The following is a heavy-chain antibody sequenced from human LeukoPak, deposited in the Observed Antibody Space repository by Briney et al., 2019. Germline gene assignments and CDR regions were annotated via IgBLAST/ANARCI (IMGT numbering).Heavy chain of an antibody. CDR1: LYTFTPYG. V-gene: IGHV1-18*01. Sequence: GASETVSCQASLYTFTPYGISWVRQAPGQRLEGMGWIDDYDGNTKYAQKLHGRVSMSTESSKSTAYMELRSLSSDDTAVYYCARDYGLGSYRFDCWGEGTLVTVSS. CDR2: IDDYDGNT. D-gene: IGHD3-10*01. J-gene: IGHJ4*02. CDR3: ARDYGLGSYRFDC.